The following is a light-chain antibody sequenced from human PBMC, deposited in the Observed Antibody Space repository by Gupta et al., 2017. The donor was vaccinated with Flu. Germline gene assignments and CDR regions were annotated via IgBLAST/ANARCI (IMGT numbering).Light chain of an antibody. J-gene: IGLJ3*02. CDR1: SSNVGNQG. V-gene: IGLV10-54*01. CDR2: MNK. Sequence: TATLTCTGDSSNVGNQGAAWLQNHQGHPNKRRWHMNKDRPSGTSERFASYRSGETESCEITGLQPEEEADDYCFEWATGLYVFVFGGGTKMTVL. CDR3: FEWATGLYVFV.